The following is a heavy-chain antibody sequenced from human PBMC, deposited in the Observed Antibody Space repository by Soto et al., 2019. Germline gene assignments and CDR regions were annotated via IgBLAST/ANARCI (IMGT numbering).Heavy chain of an antibody. CDR1: GGSISSYY. V-gene: IGHV4-59*01. CDR2: IYYSGST. J-gene: IGHJ4*02. Sequence: QVQLQESGPGLVKPSETLSLTCTVSGGSISSYYWSWIRQPPGKGLEWIGYIYYSGSTNYNPSLKSRVTISVDTSKNQFSLTLSSVTAADTAVYYCARDRYDSSGYDYWGQGTLVTVSS. D-gene: IGHD3-22*01. CDR3: ARDRYDSSGYDY.